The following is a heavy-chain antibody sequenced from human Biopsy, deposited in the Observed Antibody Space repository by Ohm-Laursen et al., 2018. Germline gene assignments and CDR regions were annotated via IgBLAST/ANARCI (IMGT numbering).Heavy chain of an antibody. V-gene: IGHV1-69*04. Sequence: SSVKVSCKASGGTFSNYAITWVRQAPGQGLEWMGRIIPLLDIPTYAQRFKGRVTITADKSTNTAYMELISLRFEDTAVYYCASGDIGGIGLDVWGLGTTVTVSS. CDR1: GGTFSNYA. CDR2: IIPLLDIP. CDR3: ASGDIGGIGLDV. J-gene: IGHJ6*02. D-gene: IGHD3-10*01.